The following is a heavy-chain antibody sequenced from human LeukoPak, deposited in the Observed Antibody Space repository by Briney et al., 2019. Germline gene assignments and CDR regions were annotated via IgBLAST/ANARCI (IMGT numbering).Heavy chain of an antibody. CDR3: ARVGAVGGVFRAFDI. V-gene: IGHV3-66*01. D-gene: IGHD3-16*01. Sequence: GGSPRLSCAASGFTFSTFAMHWVRLSPGKGLEWVSGFYGGGSTDYADSVKGRFTISRDNSKNTLYLQMNSLRAEDTAVYYCARVGAVGGVFRAFDIWGQGTMVTVSS. CDR2: FYGGGST. J-gene: IGHJ3*02. CDR1: GFTFSTFA.